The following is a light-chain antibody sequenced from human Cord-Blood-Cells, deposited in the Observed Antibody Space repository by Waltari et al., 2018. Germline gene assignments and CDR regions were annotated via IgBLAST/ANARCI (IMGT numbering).Light chain of an antibody. V-gene: IGKV1-5*03. J-gene: IGKJ1*01. Sequence: DIPMTQCPPSRSARLADRVTITCRASQTISSWLAWYQQKPGKAPKLLIYKASSLESGVPSRFSGSGSGTEFTLTISSLQPDDFATYYCQQYNSYSTFGQGTKVEIK. CDR2: KAS. CDR3: QQYNSYST. CDR1: QTISSW.